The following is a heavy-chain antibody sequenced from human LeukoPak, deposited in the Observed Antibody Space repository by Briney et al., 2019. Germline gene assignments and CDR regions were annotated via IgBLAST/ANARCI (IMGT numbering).Heavy chain of an antibody. CDR2: IYYSGST. CDR1: GGSVSSGSYY. V-gene: IGHV4-61*01. J-gene: IGHJ5*01. D-gene: IGHD2/OR15-2a*01. CDR3: TRAEYDTSWFAS. Sequence: SETLSLTCTVSGGSVSSGSYYWSWIRQPPGKGLEWIGYIYYSGSTKYNPSLKSRVTMSVDTSKRQFSLRLYSVTAADTAIYYCTRAEYDTSWFASWGQGTLVTVSS.